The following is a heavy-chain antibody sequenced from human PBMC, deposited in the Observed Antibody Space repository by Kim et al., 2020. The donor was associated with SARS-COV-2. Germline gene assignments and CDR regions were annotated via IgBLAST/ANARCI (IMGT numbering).Heavy chain of an antibody. CDR2: E. Sequence: EDYGDSVKGRFTISRDNSNNTLFLHMHSLTAEDTAVYYCVRDLRSFYFDFWGQGTPVTVSS. J-gene: IGHJ4*02. CDR3: VRDLRSFYFDF. V-gene: IGHV3-33*01.